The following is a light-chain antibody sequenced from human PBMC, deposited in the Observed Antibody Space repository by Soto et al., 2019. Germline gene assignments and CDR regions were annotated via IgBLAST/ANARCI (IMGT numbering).Light chain of an antibody. CDR3: QQRGT. CDR2: DAS. J-gene: IGKJ1*01. V-gene: IGKV3-11*01. Sequence: EIVLTQSPATLSLSPGERATLSCRASQSVSSYLACYQQKPGQAPRLLIYDASNRATGIPARFSGSGSGTDFTLTISSLEPEDFAVYYCQQRGTVGQGTKVEIK. CDR1: QSVSSY.